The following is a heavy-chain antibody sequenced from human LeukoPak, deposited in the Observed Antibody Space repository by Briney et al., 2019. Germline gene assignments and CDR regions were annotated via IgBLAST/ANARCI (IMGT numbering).Heavy chain of an antibody. V-gene: IGHV3-7*04. CDR3: AKEYDFWSGYWFDP. J-gene: IGHJ5*02. CDR2: IKQDGSEK. CDR1: GFTFSSYW. Sequence: PGGSLRLSCAASGFTFSSYWMSWVRQAPGKGLEWVANIKQDGSEKYYVDSVKGRFTISRDNAKNSLYLQMNSLRAEDTAVYYRAKEYDFWSGYWFDPWGQGTLVTVSS. D-gene: IGHD3-3*01.